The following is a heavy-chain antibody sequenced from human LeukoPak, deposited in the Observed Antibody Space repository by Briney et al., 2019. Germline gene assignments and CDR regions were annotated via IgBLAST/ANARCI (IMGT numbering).Heavy chain of an antibody. D-gene: IGHD3-3*01. Sequence: GGSLRLSCAASGFTFSSHSMNWVRQAPGKGLEWVSSISSSSSYIYYADSVKGRFTISRDDAKNSLYLQMNSLRAEDTAVYYCASYYDFWSGYYTYFDYWGQGTLVTVSS. CDR3: ASYYDFWSGYYTYFDY. V-gene: IGHV3-21*01. CDR2: ISSSSSYI. J-gene: IGHJ4*02. CDR1: GFTFSSHS.